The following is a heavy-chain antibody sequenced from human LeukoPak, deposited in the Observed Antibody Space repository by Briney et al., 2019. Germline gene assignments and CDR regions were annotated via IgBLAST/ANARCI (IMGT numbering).Heavy chain of an antibody. CDR1: GYTFTNYG. V-gene: IGHV1-18*01. D-gene: IGHD6-13*01. CDR3: ARAGEGSSSWYIAIDY. CDR2: ISAYNGNT. Sequence: GASVKVSCKASGYTFTNYGISWVRQAPGQGLEWMGWISAYNGNTHYAQNLQGRVTMTTDTSTSTAYMELSSLRSEDTAVYYCARAGEGSSSWYIAIDYWGQGTLVTVSS. J-gene: IGHJ4*02.